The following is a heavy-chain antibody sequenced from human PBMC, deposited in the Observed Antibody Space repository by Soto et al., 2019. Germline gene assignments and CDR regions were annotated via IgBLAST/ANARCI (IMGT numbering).Heavy chain of an antibody. CDR3: ARDRLYSGSYSGWFDP. CDR2: IYYSGST. D-gene: IGHD1-26*01. J-gene: IGHJ5*02. Sequence: TSETLSLTCTVSGGSISSYYWSWIRQPPGKGLEWIGYIYYSGSTNYNPSLKSRVTISVDTSKNQFSLKLSSVTAADTAVYYCARDRLYSGSYSGWFDPWGQGTLVTVSS. V-gene: IGHV4-59*01. CDR1: GGSISSYY.